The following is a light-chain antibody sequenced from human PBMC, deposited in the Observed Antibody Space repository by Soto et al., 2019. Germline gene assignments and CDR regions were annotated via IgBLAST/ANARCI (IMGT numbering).Light chain of an antibody. CDR3: QHYNNWPA. Sequence: EIVMTQSPATLSVSPGERATLSCRASQSVSSKLAWYQQKPGQAPRLLIYGASTRATGVPARFSGSGSGTEFTLTISSLQSEDFAVYYCQHYNNWPAFGQGTKVESK. J-gene: IGKJ1*01. V-gene: IGKV3-15*01. CDR1: QSVSSK. CDR2: GAS.